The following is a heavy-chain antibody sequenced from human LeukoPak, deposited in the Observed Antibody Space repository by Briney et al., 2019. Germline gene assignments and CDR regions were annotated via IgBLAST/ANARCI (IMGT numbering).Heavy chain of an antibody. CDR2: IYTSGST. Sequence: SETLSLTCTVSGGSISSYYWSWIRQPPGKGLKWIGYIYTSGSTNYNPSLKSRVTISVDTSKNQFSLKLSSVTAADTAVYYCARYQNYYDSSGYYSTFDYWGQGTLVTVSS. J-gene: IGHJ4*02. V-gene: IGHV4-4*09. D-gene: IGHD3-22*01. CDR3: ARYQNYYDSSGYYSTFDY. CDR1: GGSISSYY.